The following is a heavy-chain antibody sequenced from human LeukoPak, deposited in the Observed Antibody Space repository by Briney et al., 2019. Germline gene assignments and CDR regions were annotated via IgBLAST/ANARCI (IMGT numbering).Heavy chain of an antibody. Sequence: PRGSLRLSCAASGFSFTSYWMHWVRQAPGKGLVWVSHINTDGSSTTYADSVKGRFSISRDNAKNTLYLQMNSLRAEDTAVYYCARVNDCSGGSCYSPFDYWGQGTLVTVSS. V-gene: IGHV3-74*01. D-gene: IGHD2-15*01. CDR3: ARVNDCSGGSCYSPFDY. CDR2: INTDGSST. CDR1: GFSFTSYW. J-gene: IGHJ4*02.